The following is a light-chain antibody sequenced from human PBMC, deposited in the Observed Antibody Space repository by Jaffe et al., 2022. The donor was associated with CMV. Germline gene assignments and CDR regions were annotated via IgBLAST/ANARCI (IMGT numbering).Light chain of an antibody. CDR3: QQYNSFPYT. CDR1: QSISCW. CDR2: KAS. J-gene: IGKJ2*01. V-gene: IGKV1-5*03. Sequence: DIQMTQSPSTLSASVGDRVTITCRASQSISCWLAWYQQKPGKAPKLLLYKASSLESGVPSRFSGSGSGTEFTLTISSLQPDDFATYYCQQYNSFPYTFGQGTKLEIK.